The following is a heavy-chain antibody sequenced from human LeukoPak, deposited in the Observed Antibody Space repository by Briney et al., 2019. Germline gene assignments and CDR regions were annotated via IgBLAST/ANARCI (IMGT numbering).Heavy chain of an antibody. CDR3: ARDSSLIVARPNAFDI. CDR2: ISSGGGTI. D-gene: IGHD6-6*01. Sequence: GGSLRLSCAASGFTFSSYETNWVRQAPGKGLEWLSYISSGGGTIYYADSVKGRFTISRGNAKNSLYLQMNSLRAEDTAVYYCARDSSLIVARPNAFDIWGQGTMVTVSS. CDR1: GFTFSSYE. J-gene: IGHJ3*02. V-gene: IGHV3-48*03.